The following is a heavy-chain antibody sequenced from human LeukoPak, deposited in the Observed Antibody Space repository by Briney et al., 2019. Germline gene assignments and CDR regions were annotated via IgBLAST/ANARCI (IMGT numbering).Heavy chain of an antibody. CDR1: GFTFSSYS. J-gene: IGHJ4*02. CDR2: ISSSSSYI. CDR3: ARDIGGVSSDY. D-gene: IGHD1-26*01. Sequence: GGSLRLSCAASGFTFSSYSMNWVRQAPGKGLEWVSSISSSSSYIYYADSVKGRFTISRDNAKNSLYLQMNSLRAEDAAVYYCARDIGGVSSDYWGQGTLVTVSS. V-gene: IGHV3-21*01.